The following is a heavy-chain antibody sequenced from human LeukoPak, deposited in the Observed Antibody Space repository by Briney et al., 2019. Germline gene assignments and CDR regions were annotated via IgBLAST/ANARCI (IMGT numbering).Heavy chain of an antibody. J-gene: IGHJ4*02. V-gene: IGHV7-4-1*02. CDR3: ARAEVSCSGSTCFSY. Sequence: ASVKVSCKASGYTFTSFAMNWVRQATGQGLEWIGWINTNTGNPTYAQGFTGRFVFSLDTSVSTAYLHISSLQAEDTAVYYFARAEVSCSGSTCFSYWGQGTLVTVSS. CDR1: GYTFTSFA. CDR2: INTNTGNP. D-gene: IGHD2-2*01.